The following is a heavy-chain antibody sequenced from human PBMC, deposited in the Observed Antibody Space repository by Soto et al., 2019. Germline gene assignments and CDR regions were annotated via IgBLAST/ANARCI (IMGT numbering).Heavy chain of an antibody. CDR2: INAGNGNT. CDR1: GYTFTSYA. J-gene: IGHJ4*02. D-gene: IGHD2-2*02. Sequence: GASVKASCTASGYTFTSYAMHWVRQAPGQRLEWMGWINAGNGNTKYSQKFQGRVTITRDTSASTAYMELSSLRSEDTAVYYCARDRGRYCSSTSCYSSPYYFDYWGQGTLVTVSS. V-gene: IGHV1-3*01. CDR3: ARDRGRYCSSTSCYSSPYYFDY.